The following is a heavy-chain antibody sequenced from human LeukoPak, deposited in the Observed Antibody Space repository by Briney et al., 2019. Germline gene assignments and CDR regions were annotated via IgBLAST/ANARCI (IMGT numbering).Heavy chain of an antibody. D-gene: IGHD3-22*01. J-gene: IGHJ4*02. CDR3: AKGGPQLYYDSSGYYFLDY. V-gene: IGHV3-23*01. Sequence: GGSLRLSCAASGFTFSTYAMSWVRQAPGKGLEWVSALSGSGDGTYHAESVKDRFTMSRDNSKNMLYLQMNSLRAEDTAVYYCAKGGPQLYYDSSGYYFLDYWGQGTLVTVSS. CDR1: GFTFSTYA. CDR2: LSGSGDGT.